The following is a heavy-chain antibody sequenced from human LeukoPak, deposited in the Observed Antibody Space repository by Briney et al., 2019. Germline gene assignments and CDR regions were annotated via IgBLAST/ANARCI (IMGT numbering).Heavy chain of an antibody. CDR2: IEPAGSAT. Sequence: GSLSLSCGASGFAFSSYWMTWLRQAPGKGLEFVANIEPAGSATYYADSVKGRFTISRDNTKNLLYLQMNSLTAEDSAVYHCGRFGYVSAVDTWGQGALVTVSS. CDR3: GRFGYVSAVDT. D-gene: IGHD2-15*01. CDR1: GFAFSSYW. V-gene: IGHV3-7*01. J-gene: IGHJ5*02.